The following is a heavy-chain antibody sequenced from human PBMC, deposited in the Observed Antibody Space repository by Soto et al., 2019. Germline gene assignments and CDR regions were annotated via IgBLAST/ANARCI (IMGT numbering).Heavy chain of an antibody. J-gene: IGHJ5*02. V-gene: IGHV4-59*01. D-gene: IGHD5-18*01. Sequence: SETLSLTCTVSGGSISSYYWSWIRQPPGKGLEWIGYIYYSGSTNYNPSLKSRVTISVDTSKNQFSLKLSSVTAADTAVYYCAKDSGYNYGYFRWFNPWGQGTLVTVSS. CDR3: AKDSGYNYGYFRWFNP. CDR1: GGSISSYY. CDR2: IYYSGST.